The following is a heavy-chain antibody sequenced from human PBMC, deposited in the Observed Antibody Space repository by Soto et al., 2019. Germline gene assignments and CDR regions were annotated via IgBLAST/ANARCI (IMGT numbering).Heavy chain of an antibody. V-gene: IGHV3-23*01. CDR2: ITASGGRT. D-gene: IGHD4-17*01. CDR3: AKDTRYADYVRWFDS. CDR1: GFTFSSYA. J-gene: IGHJ5*01. Sequence: PGGSLRLSCTASGFTFSSYAMAWVRQAPGRGLEGVPGITASGGRTFYADSVKGRFTISRDNSRSTLYLQMNSLRAEDTAVYYCAKDTRYADYVRWFDSWGQGTLVTVS.